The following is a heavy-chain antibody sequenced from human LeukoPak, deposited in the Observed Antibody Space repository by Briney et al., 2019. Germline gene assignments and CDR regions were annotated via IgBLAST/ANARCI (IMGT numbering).Heavy chain of an antibody. CDR2: ISYDGRNI. J-gene: IGHJ4*02. D-gene: IGHD2-2*01. CDR1: GFTSNTYT. CDR3: AKGPLRGTAAAIDY. Sequence: GGSLRLSCAASGFTSNTYTMNWVRQAPGKGLEWVAVISYDGRNIHYPDSVKGRFTISRDISTDTLWLQMDSLRTEDTAVYYCAKGPLRGTAAAIDYWGQGTLVTVSS. V-gene: IGHV3-30*18.